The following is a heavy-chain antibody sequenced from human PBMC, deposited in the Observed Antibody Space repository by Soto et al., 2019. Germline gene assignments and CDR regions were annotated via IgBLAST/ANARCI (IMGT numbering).Heavy chain of an antibody. CDR1: CGTISCYF. Sequence: SVPKRLRCLVSCGTISCYFGIWIRQPPGNGLEWIGHIYYDGNTNYKPSLESRLTMSVDTSKNQFSLKLRSVTAADTAVYYCARARSGYNIDAFDIWGQGTMGTV. V-gene: IGHV4-59*01. J-gene: IGHJ3*02. CDR3: ARARSGYNIDAFDI. CDR2: IYYDGNT. D-gene: IGHD5-12*01.